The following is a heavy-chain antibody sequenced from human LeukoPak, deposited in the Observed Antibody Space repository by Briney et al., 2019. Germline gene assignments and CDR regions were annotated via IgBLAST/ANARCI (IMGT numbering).Heavy chain of an antibody. CDR2: ISGSGGST. CDR3: AKDLAVALYYFDY. J-gene: IGHJ4*02. D-gene: IGHD6-19*01. V-gene: IGHV3-23*01. Sequence: TGGSLRLSCAASGFTFSSYGMSWVRQAPGKGLEWVSAISGSGGSTYYADSVKGRFTISRDNSKNTLYLQMNSLRAEDTAVYYCAKDLAVALYYFDYWGQGTLVTVSS. CDR1: GFTFSSYG.